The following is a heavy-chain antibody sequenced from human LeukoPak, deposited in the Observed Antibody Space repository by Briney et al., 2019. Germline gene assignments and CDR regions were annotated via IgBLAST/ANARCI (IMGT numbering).Heavy chain of an antibody. CDR1: GYTFTVNY. Sequence: ASVKVSCKPSGYTFTVNYLLWVRQAPGQGLEWVGWMNPNSGVTVYAQNFQGRVTITRDTSISTAYMELSSLTSDDTAVYYCTRGAGASWFDYWGQGSLVTVSS. V-gene: IGHV1-2*02. J-gene: IGHJ4*02. CDR2: MNPNSGVT. D-gene: IGHD2-2*01. CDR3: TRGAGASWFDY.